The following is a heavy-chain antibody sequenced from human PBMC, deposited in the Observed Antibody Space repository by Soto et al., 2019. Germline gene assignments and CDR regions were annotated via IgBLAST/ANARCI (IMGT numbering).Heavy chain of an antibody. Sequence: GASVKVSCKASGYTFTSYDINWVRQATGQGLEWMGWMNPNSGNTGYAQKFQGRVTMTRNTSISTAYMELSSLRSEDTAVYYCARGLRLYVWGSYRSTGSDYWGQGTLVTVSS. CDR1: GYTFTSYD. J-gene: IGHJ4*02. CDR3: ARGLRLYVWGSYRSTGSDY. CDR2: MNPNSGNT. D-gene: IGHD3-16*02. V-gene: IGHV1-8*01.